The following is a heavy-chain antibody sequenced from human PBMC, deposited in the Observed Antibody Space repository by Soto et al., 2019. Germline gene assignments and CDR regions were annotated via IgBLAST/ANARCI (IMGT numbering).Heavy chain of an antibody. Sequence: ASVKVSCKASGYTFTGYYMHWVRQAPGQGLEWMGWINPNSGGTNYAQKFQGWVTMTRDTSISTAYMELSRLRSDDTAVYYCARVAIVVVVEEDAFDIWRQGTMVTVS. CDR1: GYTFTGYY. CDR2: INPNSGGT. V-gene: IGHV1-2*04. D-gene: IGHD2-15*01. CDR3: ARVAIVVVVEEDAFDI. J-gene: IGHJ3*02.